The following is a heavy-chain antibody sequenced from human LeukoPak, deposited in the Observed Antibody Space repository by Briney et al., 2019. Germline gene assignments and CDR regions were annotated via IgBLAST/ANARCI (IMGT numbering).Heavy chain of an antibody. D-gene: IGHD6-19*01. V-gene: IGHV1-24*01. CDR3: ATDQGIAVAAPYGMDV. CDR1: GYTLTELS. Sequence: ASVKVSCKVSGYTLTELSMHWVRQAPGKGLGWMGGFDPEDGETIYAQKFQGRVTMTEDTSTDTAYMELSSLRSEDTAVYYCATDQGIAVAAPYGMDVWGKGTTVTVSS. CDR2: FDPEDGET. J-gene: IGHJ6*04.